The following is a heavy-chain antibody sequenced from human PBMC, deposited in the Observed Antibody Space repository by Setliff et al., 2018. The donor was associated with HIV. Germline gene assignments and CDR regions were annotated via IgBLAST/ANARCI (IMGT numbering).Heavy chain of an antibody. CDR3: ARAEMATIVAFDI. CDR1: DGSFSSDY. Sequence: SETLSLTCTVSDGSFSSDYWTWIRQTPGKGLEWIGYIYCSGSTKYNPSLTSRVTISVDTSKNHFSLKLTSVTAADTAVYYCARAEMATIVAFDIWGQGTMVTVSS. D-gene: IGHD5-12*01. J-gene: IGHJ3*02. V-gene: IGHV4-59*01. CDR2: IYCSGST.